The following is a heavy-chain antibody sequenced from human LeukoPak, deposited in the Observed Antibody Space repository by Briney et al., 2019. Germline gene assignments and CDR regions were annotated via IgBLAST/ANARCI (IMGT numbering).Heavy chain of an antibody. Sequence: ASVKVSCKASGYTFTSYGISWVRQAPGQGLEWMGWISAYNGNTNYAQKLQGRVTMTTDTSTSTAYMELRSLRSDDTAVYYCASPFYYYDSSGYPPFDYWGQGTLVTVSS. CDR3: ASPFYYYDSSGYPPFDY. CDR1: GYTFTSYG. CDR2: ISAYNGNT. J-gene: IGHJ4*02. D-gene: IGHD3-22*01. V-gene: IGHV1-18*01.